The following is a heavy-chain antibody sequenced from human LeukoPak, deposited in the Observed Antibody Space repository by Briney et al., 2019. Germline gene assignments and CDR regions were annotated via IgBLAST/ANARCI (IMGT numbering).Heavy chain of an antibody. CDR3: AKTSGFTKEAIDY. CDR2: ISGDAVST. CDR1: GFTFSRYS. V-gene: IGHV3-23*01. J-gene: IGHJ4*02. Sequence: GGSLRLSCAASGFTFSRYSMIWVRQAPGKGLEWVSGISGDAVSTYYVDSVKGRFTISRDNSKNTLYLQMISLRPDDTAVYYCAKTSGFTKEAIDYWGQGTLVTVSS. D-gene: IGHD6-19*01.